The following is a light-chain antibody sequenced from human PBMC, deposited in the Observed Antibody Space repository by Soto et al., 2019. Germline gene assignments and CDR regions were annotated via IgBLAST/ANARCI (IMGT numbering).Light chain of an antibody. CDR3: SSYSISTAYL. J-gene: IGLJ1*01. CDR1: SSDVGGYDY. V-gene: IGLV2-14*01. CDR2: EVN. Sequence: QSALTQPASVSWSPGQSITISCTVTSSDVGGYDYVSWYQLHPGKAPKLMVFEVNNRPSGVSYRFSGSKSGNTASLTISGLQAEDEADYFCSSYSISTAYLFGTGTKV.